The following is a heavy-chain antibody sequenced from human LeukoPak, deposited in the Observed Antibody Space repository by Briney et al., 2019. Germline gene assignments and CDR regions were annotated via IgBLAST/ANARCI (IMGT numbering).Heavy chain of an antibody. CDR1: GGSFSGYY. CDR3: ARGGRGPPRNSSSSPWYYYYYMDV. CDR2: INHSGST. D-gene: IGHD6-6*01. V-gene: IGHV4-34*01. J-gene: IGHJ6*03. Sequence: SETLSLTCAVYGGSFSGYYWSWIRQPPGKGLEWIGEINHSGSTNYNPSLKSRVTISVDTSKNQFSLKLSSVTAADTAVYYCARGGRGPPRNSSSSPWYYYYYMDVWGKGTTVTVSS.